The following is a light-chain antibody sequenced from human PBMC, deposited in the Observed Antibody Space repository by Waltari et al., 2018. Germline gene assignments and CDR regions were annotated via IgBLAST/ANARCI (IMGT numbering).Light chain of an antibody. Sequence: QSVLTQPPSASEAARKSVTISCSGSSSNIGSYSVSWYQQFPGTAPKLLIYSNDERASGVSDRFSGSKSGTSASLAISGLQTEDEADYYCAAWDDSLSAWLFGGGTRLTVL. J-gene: IGLJ2*01. CDR3: AAWDDSLSAWL. CDR2: SND. CDR1: SSNIGSYS. V-gene: IGLV1-47*02.